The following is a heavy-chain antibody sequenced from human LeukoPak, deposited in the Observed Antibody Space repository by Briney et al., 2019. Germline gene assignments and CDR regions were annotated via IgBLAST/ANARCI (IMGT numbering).Heavy chain of an antibody. Sequence: GGSLRLSCAASGFTFSSYWMSWVRQAPGKGLEWVDNIKQDGSEKHYVDSVKGRLTISRDNAKNLLYLQMNSLRVEDTAVYYCAGGPGFLIDCWGQGTLVTVSS. V-gene: IGHV3-7*01. CDR2: IKQDGSEK. J-gene: IGHJ4*02. CDR3: AGGPGFLIDC. CDR1: GFTFSSYW. D-gene: IGHD3-3*01.